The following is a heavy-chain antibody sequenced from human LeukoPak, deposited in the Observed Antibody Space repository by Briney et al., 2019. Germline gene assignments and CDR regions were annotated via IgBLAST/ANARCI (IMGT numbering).Heavy chain of an antibody. Sequence: SETLSLTCAVSGGSITSTTWWSWVRQPPGKGLEWIGEIYHNGDTYYNPSLKSRVTISVDTSKNQFSLKLSSVTAADTAVYYCARVNGGSDAFDIWGQGTMVTVSS. CDR2: IYHNGDT. CDR1: GGSITSTTW. V-gene: IGHV4-4*02. CDR3: ARVNGGSDAFDI. J-gene: IGHJ3*02. D-gene: IGHD4-23*01.